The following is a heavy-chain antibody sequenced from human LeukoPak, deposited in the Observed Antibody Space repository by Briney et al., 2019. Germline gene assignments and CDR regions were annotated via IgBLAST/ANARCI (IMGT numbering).Heavy chain of an antibody. CDR2: IIPIFGTA. CDR1: GGTFSSYA. CDR3: ARDRVRGDQSIDY. V-gene: IGHV1-69*13. D-gene: IGHD3-10*01. Sequence: SVKVSCKASGGTFSSYAISWVRQAPGQGLEWMGGIIPIFGTANYAQKFQGRVTITADESTSTAYMELSSLRSEDTAVYYCARDRVRGDQSIDYWGQGTLVTISS. J-gene: IGHJ4*02.